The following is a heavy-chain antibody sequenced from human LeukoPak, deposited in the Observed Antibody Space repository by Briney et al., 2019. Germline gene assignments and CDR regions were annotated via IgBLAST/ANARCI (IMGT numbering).Heavy chain of an antibody. Sequence: SETLSLTCTVSGGSISSYYWSWIRQPPGKGLEWIGYIYYSGSTNYNPSLKSRVTISVDTPKNQFSLKLSSVTAADTSVYYCARGDYCSSTSRYLYGMDVWGQGTTVTVSS. J-gene: IGHJ6*02. CDR3: ARGDYCSSTSRYLYGMDV. V-gene: IGHV4-59*08. D-gene: IGHD2-2*01. CDR1: GGSISSYY. CDR2: IYYSGST.